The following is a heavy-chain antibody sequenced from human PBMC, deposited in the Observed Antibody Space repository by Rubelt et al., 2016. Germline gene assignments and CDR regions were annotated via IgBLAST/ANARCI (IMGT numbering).Heavy chain of an antibody. CDR3: AGDYGSGSYRFDY. CDR2: IFYSGGT. V-gene: IGHV4-59*01. Sequence: QVQLQESGPGMVKPSETLSLTCTVSCGSMSTYSWSWIRQPPGEGLEWIGYIFYSGGTISKPPPKSRVPITTDTSKNQFSWRLNSGTAADSAVYYCAGDYGSGSYRFDYWGQGTLVTVSS. CDR1: CGSMSTYS. J-gene: IGHJ4*02. D-gene: IGHD3-10*01.